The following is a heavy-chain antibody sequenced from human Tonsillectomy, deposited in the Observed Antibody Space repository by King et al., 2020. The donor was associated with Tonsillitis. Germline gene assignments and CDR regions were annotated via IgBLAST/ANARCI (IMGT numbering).Heavy chain of an antibody. Sequence: VQLVESGGGVVQPERSLRLSCAASGFTFSSYGFHWVRQGPGKGLEWVAIISYDGSNKYYADSVKGRFIISRENSKNTVYLQMSSLRADDTAVYYCARDHIAPADYWGQGTLVTVSS. CDR3: ARDHIAPADY. CDR1: GFTFSSYG. V-gene: IGHV3-33*01. D-gene: IGHD6-13*01. CDR2: ISYDGSNK. J-gene: IGHJ4*02.